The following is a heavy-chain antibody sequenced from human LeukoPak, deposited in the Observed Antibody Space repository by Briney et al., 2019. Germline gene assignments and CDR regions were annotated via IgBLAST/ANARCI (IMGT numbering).Heavy chain of an antibody. V-gene: IGHV3-23*01. CDR3: AKRQRSGGSCYDY. D-gene: IGHD2-15*01. J-gene: IGHJ4*02. CDR2: ISGSGGST. Sequence: GGTLRLSCAASGFTFSSYGMSWVRQAPGKGLEWVSAISGSGGSTYYADSVKGRLTISRDNSKNTLYLQMNSLRAEDTAVYYCAKRQRSGGSCYDYWGQGTLVTVSS. CDR1: GFTFSSYG.